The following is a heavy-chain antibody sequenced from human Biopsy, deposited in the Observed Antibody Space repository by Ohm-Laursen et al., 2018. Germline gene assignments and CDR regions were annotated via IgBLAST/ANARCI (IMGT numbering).Heavy chain of an antibody. CDR2: IYNTGST. D-gene: IGHD3-22*01. J-gene: IGHJ3*02. Sequence: SQTLSLTCTVSGGFISTYYWNWIRQPAGKALEWIGRIYNTGSTNYNPSLQSRVTMSVDTSKNQFSLKMSSVTAADTAVYYCARDLPYYENSGYGAFGMWGQGTMVTVSS. CDR1: GGFISTYY. CDR3: ARDLPYYENSGYGAFGM. V-gene: IGHV4-4*07.